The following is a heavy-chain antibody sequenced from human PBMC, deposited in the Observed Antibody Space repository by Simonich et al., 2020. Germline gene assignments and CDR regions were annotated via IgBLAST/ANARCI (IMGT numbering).Heavy chain of an antibody. CDR3: ARHAGFAFDI. CDR1: GGSISSSSYY. CDR2: IYYSGST. V-gene: IGHV4-39*01. J-gene: IGHJ3*02. Sequence: QLQLQESGPGLVKPSETLSLTCTVSGGSISSSSYYWGWIRQPPGKGLEWIGSIYYSGSTDYNPSLKSRVTRSVDTSKNQLSLKLSSVTAADTAVYYCARHAGFAFDIWGQGTMVTVSS. D-gene: IGHD6-13*01.